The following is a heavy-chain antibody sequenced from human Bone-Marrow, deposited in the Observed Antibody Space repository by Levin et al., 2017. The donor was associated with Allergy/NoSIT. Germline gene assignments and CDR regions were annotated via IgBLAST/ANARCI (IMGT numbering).Heavy chain of an antibody. V-gene: IGHV3-49*04. CDR2: IRNKAHGGTT. CDR1: GFTFGDYA. CDR3: ARDSSGWYWGDAFDI. Sequence: PGGSLRLSCTGSGFTFGDYAMSWVRQAPGKGLEWVGFIRNKAHGGTTEYAASVKGRLTISRDDSKSIAYLQMNSLRAEDTAVYYCARDSSGWYWGDAFDIWGQGTLVTVSS. J-gene: IGHJ3*02. D-gene: IGHD6-19*01.